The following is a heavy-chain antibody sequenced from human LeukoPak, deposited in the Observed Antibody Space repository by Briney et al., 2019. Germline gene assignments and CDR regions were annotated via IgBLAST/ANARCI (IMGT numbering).Heavy chain of an antibody. CDR1: GDSVPSNSAA. Sequence: SQTLSLTCAISGDSVPSNSAAWNWIRQSPSRGLEWLGRTYYRSKWYNDYAVSVKSRITINPDTSKNQFSLQLNSVTPEDTAVYYCARDLYYGSGSSYAFDIWGQGTMVTVSS. CDR3: ARDLYYGSGSSYAFDI. V-gene: IGHV6-1*01. D-gene: IGHD3-10*01. J-gene: IGHJ3*02. CDR2: TYYRSKWYN.